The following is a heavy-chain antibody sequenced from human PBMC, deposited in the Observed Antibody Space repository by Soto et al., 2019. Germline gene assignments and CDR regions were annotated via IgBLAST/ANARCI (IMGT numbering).Heavy chain of an antibody. Sequence: QVQLQESGPGLVKPSQTLSLTCTVSGGSISSGGYYWSWIRQHPGKGLEWIGYIYYSGSTYYNPSLKSRVTISVDTSKNQFSLKLSSVTDADTAVYYCARAFEDIVVVVAHGTAFDIWGQGTMVTVSS. CDR2: IYYSGST. D-gene: IGHD2-15*01. J-gene: IGHJ3*02. CDR3: ARAFEDIVVVVAHGTAFDI. V-gene: IGHV4-31*03. CDR1: GGSISSGGYY.